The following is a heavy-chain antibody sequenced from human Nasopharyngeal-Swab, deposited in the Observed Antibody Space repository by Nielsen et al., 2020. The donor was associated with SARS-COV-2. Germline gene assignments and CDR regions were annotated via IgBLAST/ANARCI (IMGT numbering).Heavy chain of an antibody. CDR1: GFTFSDYY. CDR3: ARGTATGWFDP. Sequence: GGSLRLSCAASGFTFSDYYMSWIRQAPGKGLKWVSYISSSSSYTNYADSVKGRFTISRDNAKTSLYLQMNSLRAEDTAVYYCARGTATGWFDPWGQGTLVTVSS. D-gene: IGHD4-17*01. V-gene: IGHV3-11*05. J-gene: IGHJ5*02. CDR2: ISSSSSYT.